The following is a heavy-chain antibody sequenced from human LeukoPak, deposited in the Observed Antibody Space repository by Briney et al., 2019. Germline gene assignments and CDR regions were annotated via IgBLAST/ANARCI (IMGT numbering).Heavy chain of an antibody. Sequence: GRSLRLSFAASGFPFSSYAMHWVRPAPGKGLEWVAVISYDGSNKYYADSVKGRFTISRDNSKNTLYLQMNSLRAEDTAVYYCARAGHRIYYDGIDYWGQGTLVTVSS. D-gene: IGHD3-22*01. CDR2: ISYDGSNK. CDR1: GFPFSSYA. J-gene: IGHJ4*02. V-gene: IGHV3-30-3*01. CDR3: ARAGHRIYYDGIDY.